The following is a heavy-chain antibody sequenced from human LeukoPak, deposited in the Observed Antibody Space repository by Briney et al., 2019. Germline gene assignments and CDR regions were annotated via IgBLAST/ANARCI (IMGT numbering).Heavy chain of an antibody. CDR3: AKTSGVVVVPAALLHHY. J-gene: IGHJ4*02. D-gene: IGHD2-2*01. V-gene: IGHV3-23*01. CDR2: ISGSGGST. Sequence: PGGSLRLSCAASGFTFSSYAMSWVRQAPGKGLEWVSAISGSGGSTYYADSVKGRFTISRDNSKNTLYLQMNSLRAEDTAVYYCAKTSGVVVVPAALLHHYWGQGTLVTVSS. CDR1: GFTFSSYA.